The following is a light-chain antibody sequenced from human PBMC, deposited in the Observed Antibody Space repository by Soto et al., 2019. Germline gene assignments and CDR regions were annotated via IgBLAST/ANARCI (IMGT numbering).Light chain of an antibody. CDR2: DVS. CDR3: QQYGSTPLT. V-gene: IGKV3-20*01. CDR1: QSVRNNY. Sequence: EIVLTQSPGTLSLSPGERATLSCRASQSVRNNYLVWYQQRPGQPPRFLMYDVSTRAAGIPDRFSGSGSGTDFTLTISRLEPEDFAVHYCQQYGSTPLTFGGGTKVEIE. J-gene: IGKJ4*01.